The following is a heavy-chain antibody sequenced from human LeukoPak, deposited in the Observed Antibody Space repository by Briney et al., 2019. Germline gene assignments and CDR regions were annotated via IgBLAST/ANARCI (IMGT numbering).Heavy chain of an antibody. Sequence: SETLSLTCTVSGGSISSYYWSWIRQPAGKGLEWIGRIYTSGSTNYNPSLKSRVTMSVDTSKNQFSLKLSSVTAADTAVYYCARDGEVGAYYYYYMDVWGKGTTVTVSS. V-gene: IGHV4-4*07. CDR3: ARDGEVGAYYYYYMDV. J-gene: IGHJ6*03. D-gene: IGHD1-26*01. CDR2: IYTSGST. CDR1: GGSISSYY.